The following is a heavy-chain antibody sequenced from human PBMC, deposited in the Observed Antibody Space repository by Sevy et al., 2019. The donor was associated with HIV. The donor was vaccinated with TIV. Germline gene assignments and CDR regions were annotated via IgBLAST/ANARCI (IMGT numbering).Heavy chain of an antibody. V-gene: IGHV3-11*01. CDR2: ISSSGSTI. D-gene: IGHD6-6*01. J-gene: IGHJ6*02. Sequence: GGSLRLSCAASGFTFSDYYMSWIRQAPGKGLEWVSYISSSGSTIYYADSVKDRFTISRDNAKNSLYLQMNSLRAEDTAVYYCARDRGIAARLVLNYGMDVWGQGTTVTVSS. CDR1: GFTFSDYY. CDR3: ARDRGIAARLVLNYGMDV.